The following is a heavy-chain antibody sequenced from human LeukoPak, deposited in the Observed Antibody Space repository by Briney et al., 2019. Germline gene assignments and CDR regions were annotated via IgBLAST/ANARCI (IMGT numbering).Heavy chain of an antibody. J-gene: IGHJ5*02. CDR3: ARDSQWLVDFDYSWFDP. V-gene: IGHV1-2*02. CDR2: INPNSGGT. D-gene: IGHD6-19*01. Sequence: ASVKVSCKASGYTFTGYYMHWVRQAPGQGLEWMGWINPNSGGTNYAQKFQGRVTMTRDTSISTAYMELSRLRSDDTAVYYCARDSQWLVDFDYSWFDPWGQGTLVTVSS. CDR1: GYTFTGYY.